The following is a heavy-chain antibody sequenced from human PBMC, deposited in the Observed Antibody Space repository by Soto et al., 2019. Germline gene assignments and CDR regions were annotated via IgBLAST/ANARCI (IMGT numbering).Heavy chain of an antibody. Sequence: EVQLVESGGGLIQPGGSLRLSCAASGFTVSSNYMSWVRQAPGKGLEWVSVIYSGGSTYYADSVKGRFTISRDNSKNTLYIQMNSLRAEDTDVYYCARDRVESGYPEYFQHWGQGTLVTVSS. J-gene: IGHJ1*01. V-gene: IGHV3-53*01. CDR1: GFTVSSNY. CDR3: ARDRVESGYPEYFQH. CDR2: IYSGGST. D-gene: IGHD3-22*01.